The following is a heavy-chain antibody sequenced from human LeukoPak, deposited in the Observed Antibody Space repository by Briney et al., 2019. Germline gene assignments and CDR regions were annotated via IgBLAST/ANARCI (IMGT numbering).Heavy chain of an antibody. CDR3: AKDRVVGAPDGVDI. V-gene: IGHV3-30*02. Sequence: PGGSLRLSCAASGFTFSSYGMQWVRQAPGKELEWVVFIRYDGSNKYYADSVKGRFTISRDNSKNTLYLQMNSLRAEDTAVYYCAKDRVVGAPDGVDIWGQGTLVTVSS. CDR1: GFTFSSYG. J-gene: IGHJ3*02. CDR2: IRYDGSNK. D-gene: IGHD1-26*01.